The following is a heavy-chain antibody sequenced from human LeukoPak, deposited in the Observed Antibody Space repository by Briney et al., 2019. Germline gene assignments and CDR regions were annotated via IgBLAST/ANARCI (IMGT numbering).Heavy chain of an antibody. CDR2: INPSGGST. J-gene: IGHJ4*02. Sequence: ASVKVSCKASGYTFTSYYMHWVRQAPGQGLEWMGIINPSGGSTSYAQKFQGRVTMTRDMSTSTVYMELSSLRSEDTAVYYCARALYDFWSGYWASHYGYWGQGTLVTVSS. CDR3: ARALYDFWSGYWASHYGY. D-gene: IGHD3-3*01. V-gene: IGHV1-46*01. CDR1: GYTFTSYY.